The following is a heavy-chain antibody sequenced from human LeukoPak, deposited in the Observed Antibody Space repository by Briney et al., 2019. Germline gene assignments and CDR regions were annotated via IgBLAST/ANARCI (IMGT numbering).Heavy chain of an antibody. J-gene: IGHJ3*02. CDR3: VKHRAFLEEHLGRLGGFDI. CDR2: VSGNNNNA. Sequence: ASVKVSCKASGYTFTSYGFSWVRQAPGQGLEWGWWVSGNNNNADYAEKFQDRVAMTTDTSTTTAYMDLRSLTSDDTAVYYCVKHRAFLEEHLGRLGGFDIWGQGTLVTVSS. V-gene: IGHV1-18*01. D-gene: IGHD4-23*01. CDR1: GYTFTSYG.